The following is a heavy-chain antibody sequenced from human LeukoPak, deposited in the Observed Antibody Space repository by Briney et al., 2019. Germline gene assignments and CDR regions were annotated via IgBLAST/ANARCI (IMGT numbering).Heavy chain of an antibody. CDR3: ARWASRGTYCDYYYFDY. V-gene: IGHV4-34*01. D-gene: IGHD4-17*01. J-gene: IGHJ4*02. Sequence: SETLSLTCAVYGGLYSGYYWSWIRQPPGKGLEWIGEINHSGSTNYNPSLKSRVNISVDTFKNQFSLKLSAVTAADSAVYSSARWASRGTYCDYYYFDYWGQGTLVTVSS. CDR2: INHSGST. CDR1: GGLYSGYY.